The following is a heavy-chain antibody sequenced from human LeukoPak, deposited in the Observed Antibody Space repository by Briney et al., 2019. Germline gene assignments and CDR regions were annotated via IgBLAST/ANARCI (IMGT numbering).Heavy chain of an antibody. Sequence: ASVKVSCKASGYTFTSYGISWVRQAPGQGLEWMGWISAYNGNTNYAQKLQGRVTMTTDTSTSTAYMELRSLRSDDTDVYYCARELRPTGYSSSGFFNWGQGTLVTVSS. CDR2: ISAYNGNT. CDR1: GYTFTSYG. J-gene: IGHJ4*02. V-gene: IGHV1-18*01. CDR3: ARELRPTGYSSSGFFN. D-gene: IGHD6-13*01.